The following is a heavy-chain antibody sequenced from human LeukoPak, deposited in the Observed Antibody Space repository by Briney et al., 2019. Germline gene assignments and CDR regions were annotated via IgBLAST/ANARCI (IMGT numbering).Heavy chain of an antibody. V-gene: IGHV3-33*01. CDR2: IWYDGSNE. CDR3: ARATWVQLWYTDFDY. D-gene: IGHD5-18*01. CDR1: GFTFSSYG. J-gene: IGHJ4*02. Sequence: PGGSLRLSCAASGFTFSSYGMHWVRQAPGKGLEWVAVIWYDGSNEYYADSVKGRFTISRDNSKNTLYLQMNSLRAEDTAVYYCARATWVQLWYTDFDYWGQGTLVTVSS.